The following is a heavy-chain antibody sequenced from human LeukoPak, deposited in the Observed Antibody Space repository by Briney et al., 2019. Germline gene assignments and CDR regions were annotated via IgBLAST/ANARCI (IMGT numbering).Heavy chain of an antibody. Sequence: PGGSLRLSCAASGFTFSDYGMHWVRQAPGKGLEWVAVISYDRSDIYYADSVKGRFTISRDNSKNTLYLQMNSLRAEDTAVYYCARGVQWLSFDYWGQGTLVTVSS. V-gene: IGHV3-30*03. CDR1: GFTFSDYG. J-gene: IGHJ4*02. CDR2: ISYDRSDI. CDR3: ARGVQWLSFDY. D-gene: IGHD6-19*01.